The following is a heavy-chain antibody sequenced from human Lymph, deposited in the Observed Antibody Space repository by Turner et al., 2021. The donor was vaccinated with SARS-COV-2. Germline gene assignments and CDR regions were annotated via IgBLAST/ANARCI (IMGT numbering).Heavy chain of an antibody. V-gene: IGHV4-59*01. CDR1: GGSMNSNY. Sequence: QVQLQESGPRLVKPLETLSLTCTVSGGSMNSNYWSWIRQPPGKRLEWIGYIYYRGSTNYNPSLESRVTISVDTSMNQFSLNLTSVTAADTAIYYCARETVNNWVDPWGQGTLVTVSS. CDR3: ARETVNNWVDP. D-gene: IGHD2-21*02. J-gene: IGHJ5*02. CDR2: IYYRGST.